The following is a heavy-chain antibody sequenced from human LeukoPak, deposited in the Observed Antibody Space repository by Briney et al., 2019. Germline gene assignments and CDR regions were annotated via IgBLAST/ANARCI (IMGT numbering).Heavy chain of an antibody. CDR1: GFTFSSYW. Sequence: GGSLRLSCAASGFTFSSYWINWVRQAPGKGLEWVANIKQDGSEKYYVDSVKGRFTISRDNAKSSLYLQMNNLRAEDTAVYYCAKSGAYYYDSSGYYFGQEDEDAFDIWGQGTMSPSLQ. D-gene: IGHD3-22*01. V-gene: IGHV3-7*03. CDR3: AKSGAYYYDSSGYYFGQEDEDAFDI. CDR2: IKQDGSEK. J-gene: IGHJ3*02.